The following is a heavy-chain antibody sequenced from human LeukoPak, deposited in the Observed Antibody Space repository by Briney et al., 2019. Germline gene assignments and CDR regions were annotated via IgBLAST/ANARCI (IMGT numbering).Heavy chain of an antibody. V-gene: IGHV1-58*02. D-gene: IGHD3-10*01. Sequence: SVKVSCKASGYTFTSYGISWVRQARGQRLEWIGWIVVGSGNTNYAQKFQERVTITRDMSTSTAYMELSSLRSEDTAVYYCAADHDLWFGDPLYGMDVWGQGTTVTVSS. J-gene: IGHJ6*02. CDR2: IVVGSGNT. CDR3: AADHDLWFGDPLYGMDV. CDR1: GYTFTSYG.